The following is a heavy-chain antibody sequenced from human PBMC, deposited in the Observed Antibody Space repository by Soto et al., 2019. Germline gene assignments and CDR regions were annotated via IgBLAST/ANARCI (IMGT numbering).Heavy chain of an antibody. CDR1: GDSITAYY. CDR2: IYHNGGT. D-gene: IGHD3-10*01. J-gene: IGHJ6*02. CDR3: ARDKGGEFLKGSGMDV. V-gene: IGHV4-59*01. Sequence: QMQLQESGPGLVKPSETLSLICSVSGDSITAYYLSWLRQSPGKELEWIGDIYHNGGTNYNPSLKSRVTISADPSKTQFSLRLSSVTAADTGVYYCARDKGGEFLKGSGMDVWGQGTTVIVSS.